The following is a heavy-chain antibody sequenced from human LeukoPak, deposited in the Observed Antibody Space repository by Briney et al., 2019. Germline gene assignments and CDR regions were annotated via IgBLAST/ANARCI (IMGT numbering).Heavy chain of an antibody. J-gene: IGHJ5*02. Sequence: PSETLSLTCAVYGGSFSGYYWSWIRQPPGKGLEWIGEINHSGSTNYNPSLKSRVTISVDTSKNQSSLKLSSVTAADTAVYYCARGVATMVRGSHVGNWFDPWGQGTLVTVSS. D-gene: IGHD3-10*01. V-gene: IGHV4-34*01. CDR1: GGSFSGYY. CDR2: INHSGST. CDR3: ARGVATMVRGSHVGNWFDP.